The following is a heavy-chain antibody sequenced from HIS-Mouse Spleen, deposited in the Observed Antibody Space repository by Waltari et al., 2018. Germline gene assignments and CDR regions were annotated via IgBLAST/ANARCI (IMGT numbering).Heavy chain of an antibody. V-gene: IGHV4-39*07. J-gene: IGHJ2*01. D-gene: IGHD6-13*01. CDR3: AREIPYSSSWYDWYFDL. CDR1: GGSISSSSYY. Sequence: QLQLQESGPGLVKPSETLSLTCTVSGGSISSSSYYWGWIRQPPGKGLEWIGSIYYSGSPDYNPALKSRVTISVDTSKNQFSLKLSSVTAADTAVYYCAREIPYSSSWYDWYFDLWGRDTLVTVSS. CDR2: IYYSGSP.